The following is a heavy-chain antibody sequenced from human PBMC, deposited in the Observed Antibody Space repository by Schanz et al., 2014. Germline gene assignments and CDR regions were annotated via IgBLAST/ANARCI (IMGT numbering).Heavy chain of an antibody. CDR3: AKDGRLPYYGTGSDFDY. J-gene: IGHJ4*02. CDR1: GFTFRSYA. CDR2: VSASGGGP. Sequence: EVQLLESGGGLVQPGGSLRLSCIGSGFTFRSYALGWVRQAPGKGLEWVSLVSASGGGPFYADSVKGRFTISRDNLKNAVYLQRNSLRAGDTAVYYCAKDGRLPYYGTGSDFDYWGQGTLVAVSS. D-gene: IGHD3-22*01. V-gene: IGHV3-23*01.